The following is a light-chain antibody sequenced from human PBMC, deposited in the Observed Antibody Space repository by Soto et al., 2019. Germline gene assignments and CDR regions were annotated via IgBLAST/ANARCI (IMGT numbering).Light chain of an antibody. V-gene: IGKV3-20*01. CDR2: GAS. Sequence: EIVLTQSPGTLSLSPGERATLSCRASQSVSSSYLAWYQQKPGQAPRLLIYGASGRATGIPDRFSGSGSGTDFTLTSSRLEPEDFAVYYCQQYGSSPPMYTFGQGTKLEIK. J-gene: IGKJ2*01. CDR1: QSVSSSY. CDR3: QQYGSSPPMYT.